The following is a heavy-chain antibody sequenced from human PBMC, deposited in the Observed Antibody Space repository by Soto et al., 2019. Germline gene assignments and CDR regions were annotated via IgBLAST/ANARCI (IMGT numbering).Heavy chain of an antibody. J-gene: IGHJ6*02. CDR3: ARDLYSRPQNRNYYYGMDV. CDR1: GFTFSSYS. CDR2: ISSSSSYI. D-gene: IGHD1-26*01. Sequence: GGSLRLSCAASGFTFSSYSMNWVRQAPGKGLEWVSSISSSSSYIYYADSVKGRFTISRDNAKNSLYLQMNSLRAEDTAVYYCARDLYSRPQNRNYYYGMDVWGHGTTVTVSS. V-gene: IGHV3-21*01.